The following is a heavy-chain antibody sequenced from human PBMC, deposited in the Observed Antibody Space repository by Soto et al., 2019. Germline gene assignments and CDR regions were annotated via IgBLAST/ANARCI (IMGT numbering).Heavy chain of an antibody. Sequence: QVQLVQSGAEVKKPGSSVTVSCKASGGTFSSYSINWVRQAPGQGLEWMGEIIPIFGTANYAQKFQGRVTITADESTGTAYMELSSLRSEDTAVYYCARDGGRHSGGIDYWGQGTLVTVSS. J-gene: IGHJ4*02. CDR1: GGTFSSYS. CDR2: IIPIFGTA. V-gene: IGHV1-69*01. D-gene: IGHD1-26*01. CDR3: ARDGGRHSGGIDY.